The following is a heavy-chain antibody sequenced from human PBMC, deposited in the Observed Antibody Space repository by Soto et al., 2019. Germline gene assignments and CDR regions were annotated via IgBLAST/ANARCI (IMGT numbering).Heavy chain of an antibody. CDR1: GFTVSSNY. CDR3: ARDTDYYDSSGYYYWYFDL. D-gene: IGHD3-22*01. V-gene: IGHV3-53*02. J-gene: IGHJ2*01. CDR2: IYSGGST. Sequence: EVQLVETGGGLIQAGGSLRLSCAASGFTVSSNYMSWVRQAPGKGLEWVSVIYSGGSTYYADSVKGRFTISRDNSKNTLYLQMNSLRAEDTAVYYCARDTDYYDSSGYYYWYFDLWGRGTLVTVSS.